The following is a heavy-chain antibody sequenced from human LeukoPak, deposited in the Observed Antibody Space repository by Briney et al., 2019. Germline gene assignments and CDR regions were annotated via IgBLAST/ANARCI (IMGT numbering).Heavy chain of an antibody. D-gene: IGHD4-17*01. Sequence: PGESLKISCKGSGYLFTNYWIGWVRQMPGKGLEWMGIIYPGDSETRYGPSSQGQVTISADTSISTAYQQWSGLEASDSAMYYCARFLYGVYSHYFDYWGQGTLVTVSS. J-gene: IGHJ4*02. CDR1: GYLFTNYW. CDR2: IYPGDSET. CDR3: ARFLYGVYSHYFDY. V-gene: IGHV5-51*01.